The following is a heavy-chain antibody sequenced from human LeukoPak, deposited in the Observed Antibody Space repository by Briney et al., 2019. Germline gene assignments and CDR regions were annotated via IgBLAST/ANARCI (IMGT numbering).Heavy chain of an antibody. J-gene: IGHJ4*02. CDR3: AKDGGYYDSSDFANY. CDR2: ISYDGSNK. CDR1: GFTFSSYG. Sequence: GRSLRLSCAASGFTFSSYGMHWVRQAPGKGLEWVAVISYDGSNKYYADSVKGRFTISRDNSKNTLYLQMNSLRAEDTAVYYCAKDGGYYDSSDFANYWGQGTLVTVSS. D-gene: IGHD3-22*01. V-gene: IGHV3-30*18.